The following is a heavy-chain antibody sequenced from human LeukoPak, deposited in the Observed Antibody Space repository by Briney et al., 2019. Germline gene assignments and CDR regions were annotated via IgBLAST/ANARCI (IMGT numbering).Heavy chain of an antibody. CDR2: IYYSGST. Sequence: PSETLSLTCTVSGGSISSYYWSWIRQPPGKGLEWIGYIYYSGSTNYNPSLKSRVTISVDTSKNQFSLKLSSVTAADTAVYYCASVLYYDFWSGYYASTPEFDYWGQGTLVTVSS. J-gene: IGHJ4*02. V-gene: IGHV4-59*08. CDR1: GGSISSYY. CDR3: ASVLYYDFWSGYYASTPEFDY. D-gene: IGHD3-3*01.